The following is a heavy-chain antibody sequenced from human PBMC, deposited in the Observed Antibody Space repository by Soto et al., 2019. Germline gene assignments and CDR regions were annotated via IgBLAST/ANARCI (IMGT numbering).Heavy chain of an antibody. D-gene: IGHD7-27*01. J-gene: IGHJ2*01. V-gene: IGHV3-23*01. Sequence: PGGSLRLSCVASGFTFRSYAMGWVRQGPGKGLEWISTIIGSGASAYYADSVKGRFTISRDNSKNTLFLQMDSPSADDTAVYFCAKKGSPTGDHSNWYFDLWGRGTLVTVSS. CDR1: GFTFRSYA. CDR2: IIGSGASA. CDR3: AKKGSPTGDHSNWYFDL.